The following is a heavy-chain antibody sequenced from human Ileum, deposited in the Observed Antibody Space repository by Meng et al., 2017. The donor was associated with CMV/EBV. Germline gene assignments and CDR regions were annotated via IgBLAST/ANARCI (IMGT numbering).Heavy chain of an antibody. D-gene: IGHD6-19*01. CDR3: AKEQSIGIAVTGIFDF. V-gene: IGHV4-4*07. Sequence: QVRLQESCPGLVKPSETLPLTFTVSDDSTSGFFWSWIRQPAGKGLEWIGRIYSSGSTFYNPSLESRVTMSIDTSKNQFSLRLASVTAADTAVYFCAKEQSIGIAVTGIFDFWGQGALVTVSS. J-gene: IGHJ4*02. CDR2: IYSSGST. CDR1: DDSTSGFF.